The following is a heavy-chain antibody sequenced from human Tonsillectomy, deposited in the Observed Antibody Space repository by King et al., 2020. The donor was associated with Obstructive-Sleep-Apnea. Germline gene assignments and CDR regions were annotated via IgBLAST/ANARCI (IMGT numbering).Heavy chain of an antibody. CDR1: GYTFTNYD. D-gene: IGHD6-25*01. V-gene: IGHV1-8*01. Sequence: QLVQSGAEVKKPGASVKVSCKASGYTFTNYDINWVRQATGQGLEWMGWMNPNSGNIGYAQKFQGRVIMTRNTSISTAYMELSSLRSDDTAVYYCARRRGLKYSWFDPWGQGTRVTVPS. CDR2: MNPNSGNI. J-gene: IGHJ5*02. CDR3: ARRRGLKYSWFDP.